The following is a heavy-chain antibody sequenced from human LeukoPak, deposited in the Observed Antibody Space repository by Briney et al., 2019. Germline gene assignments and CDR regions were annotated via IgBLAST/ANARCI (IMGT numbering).Heavy chain of an antibody. V-gene: IGHV3-7*01. Sequence: GGSLRLSCAASGFTFSSDWMSWVRQAPGKGLEWVANIKQDGSEKYYVDSVKGRFTISRDNAKNSLYLQMNSLRAEDTAVYYCARDAPSGYSDYWGQGTLVTVSS. CDR1: GFTFSSDW. J-gene: IGHJ4*02. CDR3: ARDAPSGYSDY. CDR2: IKQDGSEK. D-gene: IGHD3-3*01.